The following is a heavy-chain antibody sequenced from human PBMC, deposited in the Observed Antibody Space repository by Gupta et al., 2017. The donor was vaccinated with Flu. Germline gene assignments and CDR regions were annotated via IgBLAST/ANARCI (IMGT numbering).Heavy chain of an antibody. J-gene: IGHJ4*02. CDR2: ISGSGGST. V-gene: IGHV3-23*01. D-gene: IGHD5-24*01. CDR1: GFPFRRYA. Sequence: EVQLLASGGGLVQPGGSMIPSCVAFGFPFRRYAMNWVRQAPGKGLEWVSAISGSGGSTYYADSVKGRFTISRDNSKNTLYLQMNSLRAEDTAVYYCAKVEMATTTHFDYWGQGILVTVSS. CDR3: AKVEMATTTHFDY.